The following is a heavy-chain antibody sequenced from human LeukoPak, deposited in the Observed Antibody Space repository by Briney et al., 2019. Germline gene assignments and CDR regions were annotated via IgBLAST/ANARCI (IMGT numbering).Heavy chain of an antibody. CDR2: INHSGST. D-gene: IGHD2-21*02. V-gene: IGHV4-34*01. Sequence: SETLSLTCAVYGGSFSGYYWSWIRQPPGKGLEWIGEINHSGSTNYNPSLKSRVTISVDTSKNQFSLKLSSVTAADTAVYYCARVSVVVTAIIDYWGQGTLVTVSP. CDR3: ARVSVVVTAIIDY. CDR1: GGSFSGYY. J-gene: IGHJ4*02.